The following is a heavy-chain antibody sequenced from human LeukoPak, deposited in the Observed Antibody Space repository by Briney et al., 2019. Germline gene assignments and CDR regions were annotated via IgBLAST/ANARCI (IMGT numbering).Heavy chain of an antibody. D-gene: IGHD3-16*01. V-gene: IGHV3-7*01. J-gene: IGHJ4*02. CDR3: AREGGPQDY. CDR1: GFTFSSYW. CDR2: IKQEGSEN. Sequence: GGTLRLSCAASGFTFSSYWMTWVRQAPAKGLEGVANIKQEGSENFFADSVKGRFTISRDNARNSVYLQMNSLSVEDTAVYYCAREGGPQDYWGQGTLVTVSS.